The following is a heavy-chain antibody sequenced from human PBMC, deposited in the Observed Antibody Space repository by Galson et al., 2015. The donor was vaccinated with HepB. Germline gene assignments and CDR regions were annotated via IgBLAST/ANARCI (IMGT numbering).Heavy chain of an antibody. CDR3: ARRSRFGSPDDAFDI. CDR2: IYYSGNT. D-gene: IGHD3-10*01. J-gene: IGHJ3*02. V-gene: IGHV4-59*08. CDR1: GGSISSYY. Sequence: QVQLQESGPGLVKPSETLSLTCTVSGGSISSYYWSWIRQPPGKGLEWIGYIYYSGNTNYSPSLKSRVTISIDTSKNQFSLRLPSVTAADTAVYYCARRSRFGSPDDAFDIWGQGTMVIASS.